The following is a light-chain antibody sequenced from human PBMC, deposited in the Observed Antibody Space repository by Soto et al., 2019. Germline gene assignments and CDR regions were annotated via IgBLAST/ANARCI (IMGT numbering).Light chain of an antibody. J-gene: IGKJ2*01. CDR3: QQYGGSPPYT. V-gene: IGKV3-20*01. Sequence: EIVLTQSPGTLSLSPGERANLSCRASRSISSTYLAWYQQKPGQAPRHLIYGASSRATGIPDRFSGSGSGTDFTLTISRLEPEDFAVYYCQQYGGSPPYTFGQGTKLEIK. CDR2: GAS. CDR1: RSISSTY.